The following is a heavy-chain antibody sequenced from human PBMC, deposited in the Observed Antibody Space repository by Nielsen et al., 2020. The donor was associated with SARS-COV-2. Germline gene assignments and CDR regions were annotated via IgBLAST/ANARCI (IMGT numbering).Heavy chain of an antibody. V-gene: IGHV3-30*04. D-gene: IGHD3-22*01. CDR3: AESSGYYSTVDY. CDR1: GFTISTYA. Sequence: GESLKISCVVSGFTISTYAMSWVRQAPGKGLEWVAVISYDGSNKYYADSVKGRFTISRDNSKNTLYLQMNSLRAEDTAVYYCAESSGYYSTVDYWGQGTLVTVSS. J-gene: IGHJ4*02. CDR2: ISYDGSNK.